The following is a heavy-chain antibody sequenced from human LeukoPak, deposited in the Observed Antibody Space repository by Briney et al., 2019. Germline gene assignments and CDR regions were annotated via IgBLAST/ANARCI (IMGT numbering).Heavy chain of an antibody. J-gene: IGHJ6*02. CDR2: IYYSGST. Sequence: SETLSLTCTVSGGSISSYYWSWIRQPPGKGLEWIGYIYYSGSTNYNPSLKSRVTISVDTSKNQSSLKLSSVTAADTAVYYCATPTSPSGSHFSYYYYYYGMDVWGQGTTVTVSS. V-gene: IGHV4-59*01. CDR3: ATPTSPSGSHFSYYYYYYGMDV. CDR1: GGSISSYY. D-gene: IGHD3-10*01.